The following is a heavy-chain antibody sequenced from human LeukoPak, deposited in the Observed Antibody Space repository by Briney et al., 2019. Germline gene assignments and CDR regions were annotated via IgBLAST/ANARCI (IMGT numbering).Heavy chain of an antibody. V-gene: IGHV4-59*01. J-gene: IGHJ6*02. D-gene: IGHD2-2*01. Sequence: EASETLSLTCTVSGGSISSYYWSWIRQPPGKGLEWIGYIYYSGSTNYNPSLKSRVTISVDTSKNQFSPKLSSVTAADTAVYYCASGLCSTSCYDGMDVWGQGTTVTVSS. CDR3: ASGLCSTSCYDGMDV. CDR1: GGSISSYY. CDR2: IYYSGST.